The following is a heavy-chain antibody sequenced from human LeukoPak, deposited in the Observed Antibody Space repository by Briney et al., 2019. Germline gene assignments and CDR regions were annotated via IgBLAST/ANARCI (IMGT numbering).Heavy chain of an antibody. CDR2: IYYSGST. D-gene: IGHD4-17*01. J-gene: IGHJ3*02. CDR1: GGSISSSNW. Sequence: ASETLSLTCAVSGGSISSSNWWSWVRQPPGKGLEWIGEIYYSGSTNYNPSLKSRVTISVDKSKNQFSLKLTSVTAADTAVYYCARAFPFDDYGDPDAFDIWGQGTMVTVSS. CDR3: ARAFPFDDYGDPDAFDI. V-gene: IGHV4-4*02.